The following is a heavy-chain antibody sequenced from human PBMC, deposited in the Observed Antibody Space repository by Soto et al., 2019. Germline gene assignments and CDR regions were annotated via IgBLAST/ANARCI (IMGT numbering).Heavy chain of an antibody. V-gene: IGHV3-23*01. CDR2: ISGGGSDA. D-gene: IGHD3-3*02. J-gene: IGHJ4*02. Sequence: EVQLLESGGGLVQPGGSLVLSCAASRFTFSSYAMRWVRQAPGKGLEWVSSISGGGSDAYYADSVKGRFTISRDNSQNTLYLQMSSLIADDTAVYYCARSLFLASTDTEPFDYWGQGALVTVSS. CDR1: RFTFSSYA. CDR3: ARSLFLASTDTEPFDY.